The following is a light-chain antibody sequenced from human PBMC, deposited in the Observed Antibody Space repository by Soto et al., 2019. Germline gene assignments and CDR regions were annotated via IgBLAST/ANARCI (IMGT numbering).Light chain of an antibody. CDR1: SGHSTYA. Sequence: QLVLTQSPSASASLGASVNLTCTLSSGHSTYAIAWHQQQPEKGPRYLMNLNSDGSHTKGDGIPDRFSGSSSGAERYLTISSLQSEDEADYYCQTWGTGIHVFGGGTKLTVL. J-gene: IGLJ2*01. V-gene: IGLV4-69*01. CDR2: LNSDGSH. CDR3: QTWGTGIHV.